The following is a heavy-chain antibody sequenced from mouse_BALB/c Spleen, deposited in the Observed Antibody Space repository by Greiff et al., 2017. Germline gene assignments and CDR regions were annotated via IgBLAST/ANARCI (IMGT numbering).Heavy chain of an antibody. J-gene: IGHJ3*01. Sequence: DVKLVESGGGLVQPGGSLKLSCAASGFTFSDYYMYWVRQTPEKRLEWVATISDGGSYTYYPDSVKGRFTISRDNAKNNLYLQMSSLKSEDTAMYYCARGIYDGYYAWFAYWGQGTLVTVSA. D-gene: IGHD2-3*01. CDR3: ARGIYDGYYAWFAY. V-gene: IGHV5-4*02. CDR1: GFTFSDYY. CDR2: ISDGGSYT.